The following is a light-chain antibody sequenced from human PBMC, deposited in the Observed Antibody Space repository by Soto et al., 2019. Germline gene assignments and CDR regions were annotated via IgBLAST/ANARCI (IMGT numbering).Light chain of an antibody. V-gene: IGKV3-11*01. J-gene: IGKJ4*01. CDR1: QTVGSF. CDR3: QQRYNWPPLT. CDR2: NTS. Sequence: EIALTQSPATLSLSPGERATLSCRASQTVGSFLAWYQHKPGQAPRLLIYNTSKRANGIPARFSGSGSGTDFTLTISSLEPEDVAVYYCQQRYNWPPLTFGGGTKVEMK.